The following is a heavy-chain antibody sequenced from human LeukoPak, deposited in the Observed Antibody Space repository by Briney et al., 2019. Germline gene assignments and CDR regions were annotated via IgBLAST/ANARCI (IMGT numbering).Heavy chain of an antibody. CDR1: GFTFSYNG. J-gene: IGHJ4*02. V-gene: IGHV3-30*18. D-gene: IGHD4-23*01. Sequence: GGSLRLSCAASGFTFSYNGIHWVRQAPGKGLEWVAVISYDGSDKYYADSVKGRFTISRDNSKNTLYLQMNSLRAEDTAVYYCAKDITRYGGNAVDYWGQGTLVTVSS. CDR3: AKDITRYGGNAVDY. CDR2: ISYDGSDK.